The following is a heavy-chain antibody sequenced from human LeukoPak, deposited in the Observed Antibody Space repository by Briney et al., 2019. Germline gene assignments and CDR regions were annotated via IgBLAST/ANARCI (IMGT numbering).Heavy chain of an antibody. D-gene: IGHD5-24*01. V-gene: IGHV3-23*01. CDR2: ISGSGGST. J-gene: IGHJ5*02. CDR3: ARDLEIATTP. CDR1: GFTVSSNY. Sequence: GGSLRLSCAASGFTVSSNYMSWVRQAPGKGLEWVSAISGSGGSTHYADSVKGRFTISRDNSKNTLYLQMNSLRAEDTAVYYCARDLEIATTPWGQGTLVTVSS.